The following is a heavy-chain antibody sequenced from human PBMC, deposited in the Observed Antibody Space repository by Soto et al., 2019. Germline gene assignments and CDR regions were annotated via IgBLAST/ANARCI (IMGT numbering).Heavy chain of an antibody. J-gene: IGHJ4*02. CDR3: ARTYYYDSSGYYYNFY. CDR2: IKQDGSEK. V-gene: IGHV3-7*01. Sequence: PGRSHRLRYAAAGGNFSNHWMSWVRQAPGKGLEWVANIKQDGSEKYYVDSVKGRFTISRDNAKNSLYLQMNSLRAEDTAVYYCARTYYYDSSGYYYNFYWGQGTLVTVSS. CDR1: GGNFSNHW. D-gene: IGHD3-22*01.